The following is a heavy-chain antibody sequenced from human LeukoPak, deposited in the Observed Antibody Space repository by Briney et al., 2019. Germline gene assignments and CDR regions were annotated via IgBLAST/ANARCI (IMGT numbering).Heavy chain of an antibody. CDR2: IYYIGST. CDR3: ARHEYSGSYYGLSWFDP. Sequence: SETLSLTCTVSGGSISSSGYYWGWIRQPPGKGLEWIASIYYIGSTYYNPSLKSRVTISVDTSKNQLSLNLSYLTAADTAVYYCARHEYSGSYYGLSWFDPWGQGTLVTVSS. J-gene: IGHJ5*02. V-gene: IGHV4-39*01. CDR1: GGSISSSGYY. D-gene: IGHD1-26*01.